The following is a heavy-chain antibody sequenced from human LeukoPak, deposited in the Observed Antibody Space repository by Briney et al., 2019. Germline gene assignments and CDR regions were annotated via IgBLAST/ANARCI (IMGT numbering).Heavy chain of an antibody. V-gene: IGHV3-30*02. CDR3: AKDITLMTTVTNGPFGD. Sequence: GGSLRLSCAASGFTFSNYGMHWVRQAPGKGLEWVAVIWYDGSNKDYADSVKGRFTVSRDNSKNTLYLQLSSLSAEDTAVYYCAKDITLMTTVTNGPFGDWGQGTLVTVSS. D-gene: IGHD4-17*01. CDR1: GFTFSNYG. J-gene: IGHJ4*02. CDR2: IWYDGSNK.